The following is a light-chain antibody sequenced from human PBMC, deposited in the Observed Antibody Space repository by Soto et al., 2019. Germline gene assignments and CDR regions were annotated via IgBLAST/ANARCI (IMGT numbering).Light chain of an antibody. Sequence: EFVLTQSPGTLSLSPGERATLSCRASQSLTNSFIAWYQQRPGQAPRLLIYDTSSRASGIPDRFSGSGSGTEFTLTVSSLEPEDFAVYYCQQYGSSPTFGQGTRLEIK. CDR2: DTS. CDR1: QSLTNSF. J-gene: IGKJ5*01. CDR3: QQYGSSPT. V-gene: IGKV3-20*01.